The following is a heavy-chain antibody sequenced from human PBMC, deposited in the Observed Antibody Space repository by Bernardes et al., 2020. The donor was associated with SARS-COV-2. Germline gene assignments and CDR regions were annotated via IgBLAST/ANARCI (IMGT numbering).Heavy chain of an antibody. J-gene: IGHJ5*02. CDR1: GGSISSYY. CDR2: IYYSGST. Sequence: SETLSLTCTVSGGSISSYYWSWIRQPPGKGLEWIGYIYYSGSTNYNPSLKSRVTISVDTSKNQFSLKLSSVTAADTAVYYCASLTTVVIGLGWFDPWGQGTLVTVSS. D-gene: IGHD4-17*01. CDR3: ASLTTVVIGLGWFDP. V-gene: IGHV4-59*01.